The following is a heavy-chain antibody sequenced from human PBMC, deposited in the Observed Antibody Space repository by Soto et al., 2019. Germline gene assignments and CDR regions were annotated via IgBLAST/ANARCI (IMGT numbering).Heavy chain of an antibody. V-gene: IGHV4-31*03. J-gene: IGHJ4*02. CDR3: APKPNGLYYFDY. D-gene: IGHD2-8*01. CDR1: GGSISSAGYY. Sequence: QVQLQESGPGLVQPSQTLSLTCTVSGGSISSAGYYWSWIRQHPGKGLEWIGYIYSSGVTYYDPSLKSRVTMSVDMSKNQSSLRLSSVTAADTAVYYCAPKPNGLYYFDYWGQGALVNVSS. CDR2: IYSSGVT.